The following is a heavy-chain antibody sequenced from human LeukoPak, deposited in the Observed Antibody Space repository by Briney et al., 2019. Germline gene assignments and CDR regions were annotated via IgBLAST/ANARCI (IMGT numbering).Heavy chain of an antibody. Sequence: SETLSLTCTVSGGSISSYYWSWIRQPPGKGLEWIGYIYYSGSTNYNPSLKSRVTISVDTSKNQFSLKLSSVTAADTAVYYCARTCGDYFDYWGQGTLVTVSS. D-gene: IGHD4-17*01. CDR1: GGSISSYY. CDR2: IYYSGST. CDR3: ARTCGDYFDY. V-gene: IGHV4-59*08. J-gene: IGHJ4*02.